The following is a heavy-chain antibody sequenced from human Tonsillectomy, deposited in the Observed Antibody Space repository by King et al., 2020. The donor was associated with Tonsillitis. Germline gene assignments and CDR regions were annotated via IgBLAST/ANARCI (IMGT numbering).Heavy chain of an antibody. D-gene: IGHD4-17*01. Sequence: VQLVESGGGLVKPGGSLRLSCAASGFTFSSYSMNWVRQAPGKGLEWVSSISSSSSYIYYADSVKGRFTISRDNAKNSLYLQMNSLRAEDTAVYYCARVSRRGEGIDYWGQGTLVTVSS. CDR2: ISSSSSYI. CDR3: ARVSRRGEGIDY. CDR1: GFTFSSYS. J-gene: IGHJ4*02. V-gene: IGHV3-21*01.